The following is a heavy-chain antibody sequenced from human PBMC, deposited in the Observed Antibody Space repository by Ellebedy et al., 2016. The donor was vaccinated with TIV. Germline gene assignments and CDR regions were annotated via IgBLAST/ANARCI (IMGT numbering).Heavy chain of an antibody. Sequence: AASVKVSCKASDYTFTSYGMSWARQAPGQGLEWMGWISPYNGNTDYAQKFQGRVTMTTDTSTSTAYMELRSLRSDDTAVYYCARAVFKVTGSSWYPLYWYFDLWGRGTLLTVSS. CDR3: ARAVFKVTGSSWYPLYWYFDL. V-gene: IGHV1-18*04. CDR1: DYTFTSYG. J-gene: IGHJ2*01. D-gene: IGHD6-13*01. CDR2: ISPYNGNT.